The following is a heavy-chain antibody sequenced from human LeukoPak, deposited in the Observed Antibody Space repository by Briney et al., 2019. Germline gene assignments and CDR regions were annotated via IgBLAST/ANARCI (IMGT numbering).Heavy chain of an antibody. CDR3: ASSRFGELFLPRI. V-gene: IGHV4-39*07. CDR1: GGSISSSSYY. Sequence: SETLSLTCTVSGGSISSSSYYWGWIRQPPGKGLEWIGSIYYSGSTYYNPSLKSRVTISVDTSKNQFSLKLSSVTAADTAVYYCASSRFGELFLPRIWGQGTLVTVSS. CDR2: IYYSGST. J-gene: IGHJ4*02. D-gene: IGHD3-10*01.